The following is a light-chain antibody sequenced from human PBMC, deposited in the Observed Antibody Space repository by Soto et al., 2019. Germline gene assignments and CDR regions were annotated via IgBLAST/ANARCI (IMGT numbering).Light chain of an antibody. V-gene: IGLV2-14*01. CDR1: SSDIGGYNF. CDR3: SSYTSSSRYV. CDR2: DVS. J-gene: IGLJ1*01. Sequence: LTNPASGNGADVQSSTISCTKTSSDIGGYNFVSWYQQHPGKAPKFMIYDVSIRPSGVSNRFSGSKSGNTASLTISGLQAEDEAEYYCSSYTSSSRYVFGTGTKVTVL.